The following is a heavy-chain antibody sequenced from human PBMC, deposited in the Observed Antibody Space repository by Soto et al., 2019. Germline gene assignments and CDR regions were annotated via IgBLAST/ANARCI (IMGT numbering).Heavy chain of an antibody. CDR3: ARDPSSIAASGRFDY. CDR2: IWYDGSNK. D-gene: IGHD6-13*01. CDR1: GFPFSSFG. J-gene: IGHJ4*02. Sequence: QVQLVESGGGVVQPGRSLRLSCAASGFPFSSFGMHWVRQAPGKGLEWVAVIWYDGSNKYYADSVKGLFTISRDNSKNTLYLQMNNLRAEDTAVYYCARDPSSIAASGRFDYWGQGTLVSVFS. V-gene: IGHV3-33*01.